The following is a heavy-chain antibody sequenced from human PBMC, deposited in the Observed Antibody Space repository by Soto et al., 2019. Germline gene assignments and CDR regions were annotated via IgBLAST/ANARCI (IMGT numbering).Heavy chain of an antibody. CDR3: ARPGGCSGGSCYPDDYYYGMDV. J-gene: IGHJ6*02. D-gene: IGHD2-15*01. CDR2: INPSGGST. Sequence: ASVKVSCKASGYTFTSYYMHWVRQAPGQGLEWMGIINPSGGSTSYAQKFQGRVTMTRDTSTSTVYMELSSLRSEDTAVYYCARPGGCSGGSCYPDDYYYGMDVLGQGTTVTVSS. CDR1: GYTFTSYY. V-gene: IGHV1-46*01.